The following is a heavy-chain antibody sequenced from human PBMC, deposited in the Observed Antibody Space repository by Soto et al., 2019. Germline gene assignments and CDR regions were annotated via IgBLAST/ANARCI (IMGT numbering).Heavy chain of an antibody. V-gene: IGHV4-59*01. Sequence: SETLSLTCTVSGGSISSYYWSWIRQPPGKGLEWIGYIYYSGSTNYNPSLKSRVTISVDTSKNHFSLKLSSVTAADTAVYYCARGRYYYDSSGYYYVFDYWGQGTLVTVSS. J-gene: IGHJ4*02. D-gene: IGHD3-22*01. CDR1: GGSISSYY. CDR3: ARGRYYYDSSGYYYVFDY. CDR2: IYYSGST.